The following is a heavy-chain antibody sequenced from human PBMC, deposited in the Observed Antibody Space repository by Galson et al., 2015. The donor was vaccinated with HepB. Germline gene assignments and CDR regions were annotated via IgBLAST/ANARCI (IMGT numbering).Heavy chain of an antibody. V-gene: IGHV1-18*01. CDR3: ARDPYSGSYYNDAFDI. D-gene: IGHD1-26*01. CDR2: ISAYNGNT. J-gene: IGHJ3*02. Sequence: ASVKVSCKASGYTFTSYGISWVRQAPGQGLEWMGWISAYNGNTNYAQKLQGRVTMTTDTSTSTAYRELRSLRSDDTAVYYCARDPYSGSYYNDAFDIWGQGTMVTVSS. CDR1: GYTFTSYG.